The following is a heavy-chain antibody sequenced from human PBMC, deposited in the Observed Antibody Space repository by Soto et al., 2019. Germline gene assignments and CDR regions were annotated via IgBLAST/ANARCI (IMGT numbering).Heavy chain of an antibody. Sequence: LRLSCAASGFTFSSYAMSWVRQAPGKGLEWVSAISGSGGSTYYADSVKGRFTISRDNSKNTLYLQMNSLRAEDTAVYYCAKYQGSGWYGAWYYYGMDVWGQGTTVTVSS. V-gene: IGHV3-23*01. J-gene: IGHJ6*02. CDR2: ISGSGGST. CDR3: AKYQGSGWYGAWYYYGMDV. CDR1: GFTFSSYA. D-gene: IGHD6-19*01.